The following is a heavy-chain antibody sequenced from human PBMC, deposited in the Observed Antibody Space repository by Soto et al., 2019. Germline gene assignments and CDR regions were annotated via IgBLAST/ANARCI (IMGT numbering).Heavy chain of an antibody. J-gene: IGHJ3*02. CDR2: ISSGSTYI. Sequence: GGSLRLSCAASGFTFSSYSMNWVRQAPGKGLEWVSSISSGSTYIYYADSVKGRFTISRDNAKNSLYLQMNSLRAEDLAMYYCARGSDIVVGVAAHDAFDIWGQGTMVTVSS. CDR3: ARGSDIVVGVAAHDAFDI. D-gene: IGHD2-15*01. CDR1: GFTFSSYS. V-gene: IGHV3-21*01.